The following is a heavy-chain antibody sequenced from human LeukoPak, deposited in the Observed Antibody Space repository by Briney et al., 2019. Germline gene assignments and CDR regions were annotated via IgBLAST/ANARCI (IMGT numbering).Heavy chain of an antibody. J-gene: IGHJ4*02. CDR2: IYYSGST. D-gene: IGHD2-8*01. V-gene: IGHV4-30-4*01. Sequence: TLSLTCIVSGGSISSGDYYWSWIRQPPGKGLEWIGYIYYSGSTYYNPSLKSRVTISVDTPKNQFSLKLSSVTAADTAVYYCARDNGNKYYFDYWGQGTLVTVSS. CDR1: GGSISSGDYY. CDR3: ARDNGNKYYFDY.